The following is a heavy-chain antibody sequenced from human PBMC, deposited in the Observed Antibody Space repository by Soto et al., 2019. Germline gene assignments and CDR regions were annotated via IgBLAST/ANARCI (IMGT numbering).Heavy chain of an antibody. CDR1: GFTFSSYW. V-gene: IGHV3-74*01. D-gene: IGHD3-3*01. CDR3: ARPITIFGVVTLHFDY. CDR2: INSDGSST. J-gene: IGHJ4*02. Sequence: GGSLRLSCAASGFTFSSYWMHWVRQAPGKGLVWVSRINSDGSSTSYADSVKGRFTISRDNAKNTLYLQMNSLRAEDTAVYYCARPITIFGVVTLHFDYWGQGTLVTVS.